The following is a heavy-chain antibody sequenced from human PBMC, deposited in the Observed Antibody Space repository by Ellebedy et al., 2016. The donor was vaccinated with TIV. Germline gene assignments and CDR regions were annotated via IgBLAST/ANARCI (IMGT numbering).Heavy chain of an antibody. D-gene: IGHD1-26*01. V-gene: IGHV5-10-1*01. Sequence: PGGSLRLSCKGSGYSFSSYWISWVRQMPGKGLEWMGKIDPSDSYTNYSPSFQGHVTISADKSINTAYLQWSSLKASDTAMYYCARRPIVSGSYPDYWGQGTLVTVSS. CDR2: IDPSDSYT. CDR1: GYSFSSYW. J-gene: IGHJ4*02. CDR3: ARRPIVSGSYPDY.